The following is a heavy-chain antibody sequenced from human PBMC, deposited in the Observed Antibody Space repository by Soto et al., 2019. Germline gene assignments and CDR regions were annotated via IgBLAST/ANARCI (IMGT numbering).Heavy chain of an antibody. CDR2: ISGSGGST. J-gene: IGHJ6*03. V-gene: IGHV3-23*01. CDR3: AKYPRYYYYYMDV. Sequence: PGGSLRLSCAASGFTFSNYAMTWVRQAPGKGLEWVSAISGSGGSTYYADSVKGRFTISRDNSKNTLYLQMNSLRAEDTAVYYCAKYPRYYYYYMDVWGKGTTVTVSS. CDR1: GFTFSNYA.